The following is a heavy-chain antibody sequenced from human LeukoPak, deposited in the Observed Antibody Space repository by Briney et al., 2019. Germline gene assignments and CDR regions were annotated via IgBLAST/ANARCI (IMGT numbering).Heavy chain of an antibody. CDR2: IKQDGGEK. J-gene: IGHJ2*01. CDR3: ANKPSSGWSMTYWYFDL. D-gene: IGHD6-19*01. V-gene: IGHV3-7*03. CDR1: GITFSRYW. Sequence: PGGSLRLSCVDSGITFSRYWMSWVRQAPGKGLEWVANIKQDGGEKYYVDSVKGRFTISRDNARNSLYLQMNSLRVEDTAVYYCANKPSSGWSMTYWYFDLWGRGTLVTVSS.